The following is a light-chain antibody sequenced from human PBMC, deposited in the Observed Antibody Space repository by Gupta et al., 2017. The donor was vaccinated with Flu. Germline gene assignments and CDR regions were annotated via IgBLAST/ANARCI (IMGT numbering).Light chain of an antibody. J-gene: IGKJ3*01. CDR3: IQTLQTFT. CDR2: LGS. Sequence: DIEMTQSPPSLPVTPGEPASISCRSGQSLLHSNGPNYLFWYRQKPGQSPQLLIYLGSNRASGVPDRFSGSGSGTDFTLKISRGEAEDVGVYYCIQTLQTFTFVLGPHWKSN. CDR1: QSLLHSNGPNY. V-gene: IGKV2-28*01.